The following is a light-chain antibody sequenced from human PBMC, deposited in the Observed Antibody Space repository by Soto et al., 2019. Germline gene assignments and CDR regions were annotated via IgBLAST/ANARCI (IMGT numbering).Light chain of an antibody. CDR3: QQYGSSLIT. J-gene: IGKJ5*01. CDR2: DAS. CDR1: QSISSW. V-gene: IGKV1-5*01. Sequence: DIQMTQSPSTLSASVGDRATITCRASQSISSWLAWYQQKPGKAPKLLIYDASSLESGVPSRFSGSGSGTEFTLTISRLEPEDFAVYYCQQYGSSLITFGQGTRLEIK.